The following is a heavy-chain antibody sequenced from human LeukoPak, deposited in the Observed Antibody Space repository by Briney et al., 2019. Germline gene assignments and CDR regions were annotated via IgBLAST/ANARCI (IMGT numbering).Heavy chain of an antibody. V-gene: IGHV4-39*07. Sequence: SETLSLTCTVSGGSISSSSYYWGWIRQPPGKGLEWIGSIYHSGSTYYNPSLKSRVTISVDTSKNQFSLKLSSVTAADTAVYYCARGIGILTGPLNRNWFDPWGQGTLVTVSS. J-gene: IGHJ5*02. D-gene: IGHD3-9*01. CDR1: GGSISSSSYY. CDR2: IYHSGST. CDR3: ARGIGILTGPLNRNWFDP.